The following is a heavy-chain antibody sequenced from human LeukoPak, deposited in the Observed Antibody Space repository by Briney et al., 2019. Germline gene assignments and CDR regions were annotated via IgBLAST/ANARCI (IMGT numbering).Heavy chain of an antibody. J-gene: IGHJ3*02. D-gene: IGHD6-25*01. CDR3: ARARAAEEDAFDI. V-gene: IGHV1-2*02. CDR2: INPNSGGT. CDR1: GYTFTGYY. Sequence: ASVKVSCKASGYTFTGYYMHWVRQAPGQGLEWMGWINPNSGGTNYAQKFQGRVTMTRDTSISTAYMELSRLRSDDTAVYYCARARAAEEDAFDIWGQGTMVTVSS.